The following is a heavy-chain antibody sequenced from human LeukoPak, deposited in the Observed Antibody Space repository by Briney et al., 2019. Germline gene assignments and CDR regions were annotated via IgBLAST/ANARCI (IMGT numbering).Heavy chain of an antibody. CDR3: AKDTGVVAAGASAFDY. V-gene: IGHV3-23*01. J-gene: IGHJ4*02. CDR2: ISGSGGST. Sequence: GGSLRLSCAASGFTFSSYAMSWVRQAPGEGLEWVSGISGSGGSTYYADSVKGRFNISRDKPKNTLYLQMSSLSPEDTAVYYCAKDTGVVAAGASAFDYWGQGTLVTVSS. D-gene: IGHD6-13*01. CDR1: GFTFSSYA.